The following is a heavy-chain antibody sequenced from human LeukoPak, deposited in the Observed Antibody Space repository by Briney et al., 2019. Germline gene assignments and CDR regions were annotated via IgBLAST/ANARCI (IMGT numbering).Heavy chain of an antibody. J-gene: IGHJ5*02. D-gene: IGHD2-2*02. CDR3: ARGLGYCSSTSCYRAGTWFDP. CDR1: GYTFTGYY. V-gene: IGHV1-2*06. Sequence: ASVKVSCKASGYTFTGYYMHWVRQAPGQGLEWMGRNNPNSGGTNYAQKFQGRVTMTRDTSISTAYMELSRLRSDDTAVYYCARGLGYCSSTSCYRAGTWFDPWGQGTLVTVSS. CDR2: NNPNSGGT.